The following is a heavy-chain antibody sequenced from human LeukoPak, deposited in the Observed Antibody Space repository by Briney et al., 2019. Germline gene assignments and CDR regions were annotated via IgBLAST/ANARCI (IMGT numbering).Heavy chain of an antibody. CDR3: ATTPTLYDYVWGSYRSGY. V-gene: IGHV3-48*03. CDR1: GFTFSSYE. J-gene: IGHJ4*02. Sequence: SGGSLRLSCAASGFTFSSYEMNWVRQAPGKGLEWVSYISSSGSTIYYADSVKGRFTISRENAKNSLYLQMNSLRAEDTAVYYCATTPTLYDYVWGSYRSGYWGQGTLVTVSS. D-gene: IGHD3-16*02. CDR2: ISSSGSTI.